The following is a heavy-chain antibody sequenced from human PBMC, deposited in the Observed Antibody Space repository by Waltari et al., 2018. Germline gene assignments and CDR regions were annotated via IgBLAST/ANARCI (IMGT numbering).Heavy chain of an antibody. D-gene: IGHD2-21*01. Sequence: QVQLHQWDAGQLKPSETLSLTCAVPGESFLGYFWSWIRQPPGKGLEWLGSIHYSGSTNYNPTLESRLSLSVDTTKKRFSLSLTSVTAADAALYFCARYGEVPASYFFDYWGQGTLVTVSS. CDR2: IHYSGST. J-gene: IGHJ4*01. CDR3: ARYGEVPASYFFDY. V-gene: IGHV4-34*01. CDR1: GESFLGYF.